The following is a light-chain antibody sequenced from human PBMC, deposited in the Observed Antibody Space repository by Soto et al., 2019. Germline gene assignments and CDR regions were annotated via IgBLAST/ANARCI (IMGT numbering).Light chain of an antibody. J-gene: IGKJ4*01. Sequence: EIVMTQSPVTLSVSPGERATLSCRASRSVSSSLAWYQQRPGQAPRLLIYGASTRATGIPARFTGSGSGTEFTLTISSLQSEDFAIYYCQQYDNWPPLTFGGGTRWIS. CDR2: GAS. CDR1: RSVSSS. CDR3: QQYDNWPPLT. V-gene: IGKV3-15*01.